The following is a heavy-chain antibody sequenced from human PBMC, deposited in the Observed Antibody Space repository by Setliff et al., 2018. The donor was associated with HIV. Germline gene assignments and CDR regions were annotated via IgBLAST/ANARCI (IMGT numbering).Heavy chain of an antibody. V-gene: IGHV3-48*01. CDR1: GFTFSIYA. CDR3: ARDRGGSYTPLDF. CDR2: ISSTSSNI. D-gene: IGHD1-26*01. Sequence: PGGSLKLSCAASGFTFSIYAMTWVRRVPGKGLEWVSYISSTSSNIYYVDSVEGRFTISRDNARNSLYLQLNSLRAEDTAVYYCARDRGGSYTPLDFWGQGTLVTVSS. J-gene: IGHJ4*02.